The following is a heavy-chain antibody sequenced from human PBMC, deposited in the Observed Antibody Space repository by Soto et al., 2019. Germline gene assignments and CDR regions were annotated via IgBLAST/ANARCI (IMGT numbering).Heavy chain of an antibody. Sequence: ASVKVSCKASGYSFSGYYMNWVRQAPGQGLEWMGWIKPNSGGADYAQKFQGRVTMTRDTSISTAYMELRGLRYDDTAVYYCARTWGVIPRVTYNWFDPWGQGTLVTVSS. V-gene: IGHV1-2*02. D-gene: IGHD3-10*01. CDR1: GYSFSGYY. J-gene: IGHJ5*02. CDR3: ARTWGVIPRVTYNWFDP. CDR2: IKPNSGGA.